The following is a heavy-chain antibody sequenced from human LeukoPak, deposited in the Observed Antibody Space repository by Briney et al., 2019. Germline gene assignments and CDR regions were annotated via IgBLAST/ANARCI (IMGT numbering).Heavy chain of an antibody. D-gene: IGHD4-17*01. V-gene: IGHV4-59*01. CDR2: IYYSGST. Sequence: PSETLSLTCTVSGGSISSYYWSWIRQPPGKGLEWIGYIYYSGSTNYNPSLKSRVTISVDTSKNQFSLKLSSVTAAETAVYYCARKTVTTRGSFDYCGQGTLVTVSP. CDR1: GGSISSYY. CDR3: ARKTVTTRGSFDY. J-gene: IGHJ4*02.